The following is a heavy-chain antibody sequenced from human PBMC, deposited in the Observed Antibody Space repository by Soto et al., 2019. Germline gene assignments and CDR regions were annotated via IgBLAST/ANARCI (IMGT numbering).Heavy chain of an antibody. J-gene: IGHJ3*01. Sequence: SETLSLTCAVYGGSFSGGYWSWSRQPPGKGLGWIGERNHSGSTNYNPSLKSRVTISVDTSKNQFSLKLRSVTAADTAVYYCARGIQATVLSSSHDAFDLWGQGTMVTVSS. V-gene: IGHV4-34*01. CDR2: RNHSGST. D-gene: IGHD6-6*01. CDR1: GGSFSGGY. CDR3: ARGIQATVLSSSHDAFDL.